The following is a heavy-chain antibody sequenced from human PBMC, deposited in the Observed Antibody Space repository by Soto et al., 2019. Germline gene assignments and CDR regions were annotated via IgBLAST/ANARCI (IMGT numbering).Heavy chain of an antibody. V-gene: IGHV5-51*01. CDR3: ARQRRNWNDDYYGMDV. D-gene: IGHD1-20*01. CDR1: GYSFTSYW. CDR2: IYPGDSDT. Sequence: PGESLKISCKGSGYSFTSYWIGWVGQMPGKGLEWMGIIYPGDSDTRYSPSFQGQVTISADKSISTAYLQWSSLKASDTAMYYCARQRRNWNDDYYGMDVWGQGTTVTVS. J-gene: IGHJ6*02.